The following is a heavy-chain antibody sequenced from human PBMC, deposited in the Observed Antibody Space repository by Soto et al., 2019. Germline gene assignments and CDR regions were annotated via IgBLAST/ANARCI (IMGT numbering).Heavy chain of an antibody. CDR2: ISYDGSNK. CDR3: AREGLLWFGELLQGPGADAFDI. D-gene: IGHD3-10*01. Sequence: QVQLVESGGGVVQPGRSLRLSCAASGFTFSSYAMHWVRQAPGKGLEWVAVISYDGSNKYYADSVKGRFTISRDNSKNTLYLQMNSLRAEDTAVYYCAREGLLWFGELLQGPGADAFDIWGQGTMVTVSS. CDR1: GFTFSSYA. J-gene: IGHJ3*02. V-gene: IGHV3-30-3*01.